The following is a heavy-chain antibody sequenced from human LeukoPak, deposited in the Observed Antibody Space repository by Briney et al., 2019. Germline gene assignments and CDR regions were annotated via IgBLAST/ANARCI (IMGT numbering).Heavy chain of an antibody. CDR3: ARDRKNSYGHEFDY. Sequence: PGGSLRLSCAASGFTFSSYEMNWVRQAPGKGLEWVSYISSSGSTIYYADSVKGRFTISRDNAKNSLYLQMNTLRAEDTAVYYCARDRKNSYGHEFDYWGQGTLVTVSS. V-gene: IGHV3-48*03. CDR1: GFTFSSYE. D-gene: IGHD5-18*01. J-gene: IGHJ4*02. CDR2: ISSSGSTI.